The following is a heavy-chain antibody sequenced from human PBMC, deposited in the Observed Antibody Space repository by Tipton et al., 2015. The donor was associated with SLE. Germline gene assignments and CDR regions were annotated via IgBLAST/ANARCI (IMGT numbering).Heavy chain of an antibody. Sequence: TLSLTCTVSGGSISSGDYYWSWIRQPPGKGLEWIGYIYYSGSTYYNPSLKSRVTISVDTSKNQFSLKLSSVTAADTAVYYCARGYCSGGSCSYWYFDLWGRGTLVTDSS. J-gene: IGHJ2*01. CDR3: ARGYCSGGSCSYWYFDL. CDR1: GGSISSGDYY. V-gene: IGHV4-30-4*01. CDR2: IYYSGST. D-gene: IGHD2-15*01.